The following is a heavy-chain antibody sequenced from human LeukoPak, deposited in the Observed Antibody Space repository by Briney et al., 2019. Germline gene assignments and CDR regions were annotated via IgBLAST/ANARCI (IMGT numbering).Heavy chain of an antibody. J-gene: IGHJ4*02. D-gene: IGHD3-9*01. CDR2: ISGSGDST. CDR3: AGPPSDNLLTGSLYYFDN. Sequence: GGSLRLSCAASGFSFSSCAVSWVRQAPGKGLEWVSGISGSGDSTDYADSVKGRFTISRDNSKNTLYLQINSLRAEDTAVYYCAGPPSDNLLTGSLYYFDNWGQGTLVTVSS. V-gene: IGHV3-23*01. CDR1: GFSFSSCA.